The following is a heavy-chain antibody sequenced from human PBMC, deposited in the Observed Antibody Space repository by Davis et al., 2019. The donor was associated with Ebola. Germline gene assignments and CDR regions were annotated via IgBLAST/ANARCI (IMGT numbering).Heavy chain of an antibody. CDR3: ARQGGGSGRLTSFDY. J-gene: IGHJ4*02. D-gene: IGHD1-26*01. CDR1: GYTFTSYW. CDR2: IYPGDSET. Sequence: GESLKISCEGSGYTFTSYWIAWVRQMPGKGLECMGIIYPGDSETRYSPSFQGQVTLSVDKSSTTAYLQWGSLKASDSAMYYCARQGGGSGRLTSFDYWGQGTLIIVSS. V-gene: IGHV5-51*01.